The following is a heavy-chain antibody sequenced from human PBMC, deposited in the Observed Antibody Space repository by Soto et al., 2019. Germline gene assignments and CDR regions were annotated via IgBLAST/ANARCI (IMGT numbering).Heavy chain of an antibody. V-gene: IGHV1-69*01. Sequence: QVQLVQSGAEVKKPGSSVKVSCKASGGTFSTYGITWVRQASGQGLEWMGGIIPISGSKKFAQKLQGRLTSIPAESTSKVYMELISLTSEDTALYYCASRGIVDAFDVWDQGTMVTVSS. CDR1: GGTFSTYG. CDR3: ASRGIVDAFDV. J-gene: IGHJ3*01. CDR2: IIPISGSK. D-gene: IGHD1-26*01.